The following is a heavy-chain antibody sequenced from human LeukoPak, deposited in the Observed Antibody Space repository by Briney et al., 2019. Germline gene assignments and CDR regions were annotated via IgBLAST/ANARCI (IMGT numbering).Heavy chain of an antibody. CDR2: IDWDDDK. V-gene: IGHV2-70*11. CDR1: GFSLSTSGMC. Sequence: SAPALVKPTQTLTLTCTFSGFSLSTSGMCVSWIRQPPGKALEWLARIDWDDDKYYSTSLKTRLTISKDTSKNQVVLTMTNMDPVDTATYYCARSMIAVAGTYFDYWGQGTLVTVSS. CDR3: ARSMIAVAGTYFDY. D-gene: IGHD6-19*01. J-gene: IGHJ4*02.